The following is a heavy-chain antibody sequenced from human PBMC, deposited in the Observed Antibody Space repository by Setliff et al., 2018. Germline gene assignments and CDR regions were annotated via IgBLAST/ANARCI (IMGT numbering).Heavy chain of an antibody. CDR1: GGFSTHA. V-gene: IGHV1-69*05. CDR3: ASALIRRVAVAGKSQFDY. Sequence: SVKVSCKASGGFSTHAISWVRQVPGQGLEWMGGIIPILGTTDYAQNFQGRVTITTDESTSSAYLEMSNLRSEDTAVYYCASALIRRVAVAGKSQFDYWGQGTLVAVSS. J-gene: IGHJ4*01. D-gene: IGHD6-19*01. CDR2: IIPILGTT.